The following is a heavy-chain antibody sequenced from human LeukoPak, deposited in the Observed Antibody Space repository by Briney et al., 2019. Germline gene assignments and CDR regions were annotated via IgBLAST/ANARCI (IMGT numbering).Heavy chain of an antibody. CDR2: IYYSGRT. CDR1: GGSISSSSYY. D-gene: IGHD3-10*01. V-gene: IGHV4-39*01. CDR3: ARRELLSTPDAFDI. J-gene: IGHJ3*02. Sequence: SETLSLTCTVSGGSISSSSYYWGWIRQPPGKGPEWIGSIYYSGRTYYNPSLKSRVTISVDTSKNQFSLKVSSVTAADTAVYYCARRELLSTPDAFDIWGQGTMVTVSS.